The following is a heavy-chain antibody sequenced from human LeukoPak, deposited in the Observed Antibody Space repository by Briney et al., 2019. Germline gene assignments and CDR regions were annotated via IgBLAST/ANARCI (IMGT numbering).Heavy chain of an antibody. CDR3: ARISADGSGYYYVDY. Sequence: PSETLSLTCTVSGDSISSSSYYWGWIRQPPGKGLDWIGSIYYDGSTYCNPPLKSRVTISVDTSKNQFSLKLSSVTAADTAVYYCARISADGSGYYYVDYWGQGTLVTVSS. CDR2: IYYDGST. CDR1: GDSISSSSYY. J-gene: IGHJ4*02. D-gene: IGHD3-22*01. V-gene: IGHV4-39*01.